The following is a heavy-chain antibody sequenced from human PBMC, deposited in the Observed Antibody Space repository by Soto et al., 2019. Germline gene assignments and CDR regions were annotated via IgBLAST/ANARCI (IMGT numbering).Heavy chain of an antibody. CDR3: ARHGVVVVPAAMREFDP. D-gene: IGHD2-2*01. CDR1: GGSISSSSYY. J-gene: IGHJ5*02. Sequence: QLQLQESGPGLVKPSETLSLTCTVSGGSISSSSYYWGWIRQPPGKGLEWIGSIYYSGSTYYNPSLKSRVTISVDTSKNQFSLKLSSVTAADTAVYYCARHGVVVVPAAMREFDPWGQGTLVTVSS. CDR2: IYYSGST. V-gene: IGHV4-39*01.